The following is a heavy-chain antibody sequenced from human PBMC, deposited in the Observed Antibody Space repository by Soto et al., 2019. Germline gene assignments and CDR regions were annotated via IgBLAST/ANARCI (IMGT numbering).Heavy chain of an antibody. CDR3: ARTSYDILSGRLDAFDV. J-gene: IGHJ3*01. D-gene: IGHD3-9*01. Sequence: PSETLSLTCAGSGSSPSNVGYSWSWLRQPPWKGLEWIVFVSHSGNTSYNPSLRSRVIIIIVKSRNHFALGLKSVTAADTAMYYCARTSYDILSGRLDAFDVWGQGTMVTVS. CDR1: GSSPSNVGYS. V-gene: IGHV4-30-2*01. CDR2: VSHSGNT.